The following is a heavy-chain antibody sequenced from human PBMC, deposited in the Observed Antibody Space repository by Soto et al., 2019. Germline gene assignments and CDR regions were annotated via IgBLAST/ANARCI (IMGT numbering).Heavy chain of an antibody. CDR2: IFYSGTT. D-gene: IGHD1-1*01. Sequence: ASETLSLTFSVSWVAVISGSYYWSWIRQSPGKGLEWIGYIFYSGTTTYNPSLKSRVTMSVDTPKHQFSLRLTSVTAADTATNYCARVKIAEGATINTLYKWEDPWGQGILVTVSS. CDR3: ARVKIAEGATINTLYKWEDP. J-gene: IGHJ5*02. CDR1: WVAVISGSYY. V-gene: IGHV4-61*01.